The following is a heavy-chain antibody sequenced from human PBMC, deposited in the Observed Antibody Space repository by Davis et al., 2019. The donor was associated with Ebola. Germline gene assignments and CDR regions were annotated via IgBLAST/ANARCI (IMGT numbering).Heavy chain of an antibody. J-gene: IGHJ6*03. CDR2: INHGGSP. V-gene: IGHV4-34*01. Sequence: SETLSLTCAVYGGSFSGYHWRWIRQSPGQGLEWIGEINHGGSPNDNPSLKSRVTISVDTSKHQFSLKLSSVTAADTAVYYCARGRSHYYDSSGYYWHYYYYMDVWGKGTTVTVSS. D-gene: IGHD3-22*01. CDR3: ARGRSHYYDSSGYYWHYYYYMDV. CDR1: GGSFSGYH.